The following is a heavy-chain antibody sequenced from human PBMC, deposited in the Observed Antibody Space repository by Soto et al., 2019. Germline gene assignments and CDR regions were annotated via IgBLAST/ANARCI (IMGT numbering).Heavy chain of an antibody. CDR2: IYYSGST. Sequence: QVQLQESGPGLVKPSQTLSLTCTVSGGSISSGDYYWSWIRQPPGKGLEWIGYIYYSGSTYYNPSLTSRVTISVDTSKNQFSLKLSSVTAADTAVYYCARTGIPGTKKRQINWFDPWGQGTLVTVSS. CDR1: GGSISSGDYY. D-gene: IGHD1-20*01. V-gene: IGHV4-30-4*01. J-gene: IGHJ5*02. CDR3: ARTGIPGTKKRQINWFDP.